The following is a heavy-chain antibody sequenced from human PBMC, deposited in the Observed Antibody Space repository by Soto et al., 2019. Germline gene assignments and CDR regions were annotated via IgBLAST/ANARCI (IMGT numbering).Heavy chain of an antibody. CDR1: GGSISSVGHY. Sequence: PSETLSLTCSVSGGSISSVGHYWTWIRQQPGKGLEWIGYIYYSGSTDYNPSLKSRVTISVDRSKNQFSLNLSSVTAADTAIYYCARESGGYDSSTRYGLDVWGQGTTVNVSS. D-gene: IGHD6-25*01. V-gene: IGHV4-31*03. CDR3: ARESGGYDSSTRYGLDV. CDR2: IYYSGST. J-gene: IGHJ6*02.